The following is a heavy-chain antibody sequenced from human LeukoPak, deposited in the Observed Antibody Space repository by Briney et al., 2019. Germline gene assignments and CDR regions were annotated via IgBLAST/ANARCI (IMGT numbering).Heavy chain of an antibody. J-gene: IGHJ4*02. CDR2: INTNSCGT. CDR3: AASGVIPFGGLIVPSLYY. CDR1: GYTFTSYY. Sequence: ASVKVSCKGSGYTFTSYYMHWVRQAPRQGLEWMGWINTNSCGTNSAQTFQRRATMTSAPSSNTVYMALTSLKSESTAVYYCAASGVIPFGGLIVPSLYYWGQGTLVTVSS. D-gene: IGHD3-16*02. V-gene: IGHV1-2*02.